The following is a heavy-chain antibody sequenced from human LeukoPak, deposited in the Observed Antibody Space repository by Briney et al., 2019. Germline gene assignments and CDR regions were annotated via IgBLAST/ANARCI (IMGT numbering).Heavy chain of an antibody. J-gene: IGHJ3*02. CDR2: IYYSGST. Sequence: SETLSLTCTVAGGSISSYYWSWLRHPAERGLEWVGYIYYSGSTNYNPSLKSRVTISVATSKNQFSLKLSSVTAAETAVYYCARHRQTGYDDFNIWGQGTMVTASS. D-gene: IGHD3-9*01. V-gene: IGHV4-59*08. CDR3: ARHRQTGYDDFNI. CDR1: GGSISSYY.